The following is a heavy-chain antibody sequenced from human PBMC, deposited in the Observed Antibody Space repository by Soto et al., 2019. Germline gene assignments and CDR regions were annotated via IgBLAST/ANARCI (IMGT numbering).Heavy chain of an antibody. Sequence: SVKVSCKASGGTFSSYAISWVRQAPGQGLEWMGGIIPIFGTANYAQKFQGRVTITADESTSTAYMELSSLRSEDTAVYYCARAGMTTSDYYYGMDVWGQGXTVTVSS. CDR3: ARAGMTTSDYYYGMDV. J-gene: IGHJ6*02. D-gene: IGHD4-4*01. V-gene: IGHV1-69*13. CDR1: GGTFSSYA. CDR2: IIPIFGTA.